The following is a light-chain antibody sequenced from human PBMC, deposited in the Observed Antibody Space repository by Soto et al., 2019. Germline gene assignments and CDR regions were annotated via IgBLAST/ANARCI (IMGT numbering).Light chain of an antibody. CDR2: RNS. V-gene: IGLV1-47*01. J-gene: IGLJ2*01. Sequence: QSVLTQPPSASGTPGQRVTISCSGSSFNIGSNYVYWYQQLPGTAPKLLIYRNSPRPSGVPDRFSGSKSGTSASLAISGLRSEDEADYHCATWDDSLSGVVFGGGTKLTVL. CDR3: ATWDDSLSGVV. CDR1: SFNIGSNY.